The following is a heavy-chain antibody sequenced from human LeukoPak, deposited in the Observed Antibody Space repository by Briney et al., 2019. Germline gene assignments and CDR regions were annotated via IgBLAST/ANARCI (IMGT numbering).Heavy chain of an antibody. CDR2: ISATASNT. Sequence: PGGSLRLSCAASGFTFSSYAMSWVRQAPGKGLEWVSAISATASNTYYADSVKGRFTISRDNSKNTLYLQMNSLRAEDTAVYYCASTNTYYYDSSGHNSGAFDIWGQGTMVTVSS. V-gene: IGHV3-23*01. J-gene: IGHJ3*02. D-gene: IGHD3-22*01. CDR3: ASTNTYYYDSSGHNSGAFDI. CDR1: GFTFSSYA.